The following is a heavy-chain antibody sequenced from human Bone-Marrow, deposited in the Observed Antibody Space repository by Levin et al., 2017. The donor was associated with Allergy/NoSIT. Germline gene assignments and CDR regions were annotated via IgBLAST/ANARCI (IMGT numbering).Heavy chain of an antibody. CDR3: ARAVAGPDN. D-gene: IGHD6-19*01. Sequence: ESLKISCAASVFTFSSYWMSWVRQAPGKGLEWVANIKQDGSEKYYVDSVKGRFTISRDNAKNSLYLQMNSLRAEDTAVYYCARAVAGPDNWGQGTLVTVSS. CDR1: VFTFSSYW. V-gene: IGHV3-7*01. J-gene: IGHJ4*02. CDR2: IKQDGSEK.